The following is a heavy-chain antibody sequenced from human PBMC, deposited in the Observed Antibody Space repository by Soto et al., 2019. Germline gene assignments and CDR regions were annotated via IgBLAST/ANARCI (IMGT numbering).Heavy chain of an antibody. V-gene: IGHV3-21*01. J-gene: IGHJ4*02. CDR2: ISSSSSYI. CDR1: GFTFSSYS. CDR3: ARGSPSDY. Sequence: LRLSCAASGFTFSSYSMNWVRQAPGKGLEWVSSISSSSSYIYYPDSVKGRFTISRDNAKNSLYLQMNSLRAEDTAVYYCARGSPSDYWGQGTLVTVSS.